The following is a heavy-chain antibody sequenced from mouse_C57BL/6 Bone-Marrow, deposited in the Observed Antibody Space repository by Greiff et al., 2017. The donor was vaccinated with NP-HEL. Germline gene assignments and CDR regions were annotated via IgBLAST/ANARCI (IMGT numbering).Heavy chain of an antibody. CDR1: GYTFTSYG. V-gene: IGHV1-81*01. J-gene: IGHJ3*01. D-gene: IGHD1-1*01. Sequence: QVQLKESGAELARPGASVKLSCKASGYTFTSYGISWVKQRTGQGLEWIGEIYPRSGNTYYNEKFKGKATLTADKSSSTAYMELRSLTSEDAAVYFCARSGDYYCAWFAYWGQGTLVTVSA. CDR2: IYPRSGNT. CDR3: ARSGDYYCAWFAY.